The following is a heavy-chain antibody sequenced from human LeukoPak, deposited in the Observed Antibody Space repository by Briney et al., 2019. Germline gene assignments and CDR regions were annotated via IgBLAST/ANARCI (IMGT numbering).Heavy chain of an antibody. J-gene: IGHJ4*02. CDR3: ARDHGDYYDSSGFYFDY. V-gene: IGHV4-31*11. CDR2: IYYSGST. CDR1: GGSFSGYY. Sequence: SETLSLTCAVYGGSFSGYYWSWIRQHPGKGLEWIGYIYYSGSTYYNPSLKSRVTISVDTSKNQFSLKLSSVTAADTAVYYCARDHGDYYDSSGFYFDYWGQGTLVTVSS. D-gene: IGHD3-22*01.